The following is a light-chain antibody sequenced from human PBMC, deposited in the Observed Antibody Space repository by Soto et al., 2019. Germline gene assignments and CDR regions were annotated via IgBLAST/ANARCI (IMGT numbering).Light chain of an antibody. CDR2: STN. V-gene: IGLV8-61*01. CDR3: VLYMGSAHGV. J-gene: IGLJ3*02. CDR1: SGSVSTSYY. Sequence: QAVVTQEPSFSVSPGRTVTLTCGLSSGSVSTSYYPSWYQQTPGQAPRTLIYSTNTRSSGVPDRFSGAILGNKAALTITGAQADDESDYYCVLYMGSAHGVFGGGTKLTVL.